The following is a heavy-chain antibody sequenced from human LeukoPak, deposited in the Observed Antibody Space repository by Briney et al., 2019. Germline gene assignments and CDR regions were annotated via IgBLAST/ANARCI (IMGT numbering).Heavy chain of an antibody. CDR3: AKGPRLGILVAPLDY. Sequence: SVKVSCKASGGTFSSYAISWVRQAPGQGLEWMGGIIPIFGTANYAQKFQGRVTITADESTSTAYMELSSLRSEDTAVYYCAKGPRLGILVAPLDYWGQGTLVTVSS. CDR1: GGTFSSYA. V-gene: IGHV1-69*13. J-gene: IGHJ4*02. D-gene: IGHD2-21*01. CDR2: IIPIFGTA.